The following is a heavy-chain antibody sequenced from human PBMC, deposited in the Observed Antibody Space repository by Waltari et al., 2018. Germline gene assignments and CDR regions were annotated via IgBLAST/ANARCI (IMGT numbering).Heavy chain of an antibody. Sequence: EVQLVESGGGLVQPGGSLRLSCAASGFPFISYGMNWVRQAAGKGREGVEGRRGRGGNTYYADSVKGRFTISRDNSKSTLSLQMNSVRADDTAVYYCARGAAYSRFDYWGQGTLVTVSS. V-gene: IGHV3-23*04. CDR2: RRGRGGNT. CDR3: ARGAAYSRFDY. CDR1: GFPFISYG. D-gene: IGHD5-18*01. J-gene: IGHJ4*02.